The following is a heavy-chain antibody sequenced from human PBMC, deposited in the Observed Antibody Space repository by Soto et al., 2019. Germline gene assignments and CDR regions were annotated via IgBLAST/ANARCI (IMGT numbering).Heavy chain of an antibody. Sequence: GSINSSSYFWGWVRQPPGKGLEWIGSIYYSGSTYYNPSLRSRVTISVDTSKNQFSLKLSSVTAADTAVLYCARHYSSGSRNWFDPWGQGTQVTVSS. J-gene: IGHJ5*02. D-gene: IGHD6-19*01. CDR2: IYYSGST. CDR3: ARHYSSGSRNWFDP. CDR1: GSINSSSYF. V-gene: IGHV4-39*01.